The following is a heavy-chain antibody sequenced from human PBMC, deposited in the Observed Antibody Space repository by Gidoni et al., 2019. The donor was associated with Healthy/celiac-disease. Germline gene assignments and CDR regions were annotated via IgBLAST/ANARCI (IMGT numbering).Heavy chain of an antibody. J-gene: IGHJ5*02. D-gene: IGHD3-22*01. Sequence: GRFTISRDNSKNTLYLQMNSLRAEDTAVYYCAKAAYYYDSSGYYPWGQGTLVTVSS. V-gene: IGHV3-23*01. CDR3: AKAAYYYDSSGYYP.